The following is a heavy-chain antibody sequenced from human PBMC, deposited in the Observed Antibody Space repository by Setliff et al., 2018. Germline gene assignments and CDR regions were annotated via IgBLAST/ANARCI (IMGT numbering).Heavy chain of an antibody. CDR2: MIVSGGA. Sequence: SETLSLTCTVSGGSVTESFWSWTRQPAGRGLEWIGRMIVSGGADYNPSLKSRVTMSVDSPNNKFSLNLSSVSAADTAVYYCARGPDLTAVGATYFYGMDVWGQGATVTVSS. V-gene: IGHV4-4*07. D-gene: IGHD6-19*01. CDR3: ARGPDLTAVGATYFYGMDV. CDR1: GGSVTESF. J-gene: IGHJ6*02.